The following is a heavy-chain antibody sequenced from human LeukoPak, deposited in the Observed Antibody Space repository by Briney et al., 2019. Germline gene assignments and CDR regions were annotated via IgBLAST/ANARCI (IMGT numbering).Heavy chain of an antibody. V-gene: IGHV3-74*01. CDR2: ISPTGSTT. CDR1: GFSFSGHW. D-gene: IGHD4-17*01. J-gene: IGHJ4*02. CDR3: ARGYYGDYTFDY. Sequence: GGSLRLSCTASGFSFSGHWMHWARQLPGKGLVWVSRISPTGSTTSYADSVKGRFTVSRDNAKNSLYLQMNSLRAEDTAVYYCARGYYGDYTFDYWGQGTLVTVSS.